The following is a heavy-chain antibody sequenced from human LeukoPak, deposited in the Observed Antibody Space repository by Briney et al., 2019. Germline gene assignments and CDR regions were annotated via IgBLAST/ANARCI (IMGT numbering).Heavy chain of an antibody. Sequence: PGGSLRLSCAASGFTFSNYAMNWVRQAPGKGLEWVSGITDTGANTYYADSVKGRFTISRDNSKNTLYLQMNSLRAEDTAVYYCAKDSRGGSARGRNYGDYVDYWGQGTLVTVSS. D-gene: IGHD4-17*01. V-gene: IGHV3-23*01. CDR2: ITDTGANT. J-gene: IGHJ4*02. CDR1: GFTFSNYA. CDR3: AKDSRGGSARGRNYGDYVDY.